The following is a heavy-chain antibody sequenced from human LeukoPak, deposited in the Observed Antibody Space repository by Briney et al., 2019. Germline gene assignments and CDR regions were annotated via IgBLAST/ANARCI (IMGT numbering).Heavy chain of an antibody. V-gene: IGHV3-48*03. Sequence: PGGSLRLSCAASGFTFSSYEMNWVRQAPGKGLEWVSYISSSGSTIYYADSVKGRSTISRDNAKNSLYLQMNSLRAEDTAVYYCASSPAAAGPWDPSDWFDPWGQGTLVTVSS. J-gene: IGHJ5*02. CDR1: GFTFSSYE. CDR2: ISSSGSTI. D-gene: IGHD6-13*01. CDR3: ASSPAAAGPWDPSDWFDP.